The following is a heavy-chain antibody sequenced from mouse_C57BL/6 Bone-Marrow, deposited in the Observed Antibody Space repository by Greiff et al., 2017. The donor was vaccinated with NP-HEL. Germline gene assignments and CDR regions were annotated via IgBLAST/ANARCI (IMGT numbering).Heavy chain of an antibody. J-gene: IGHJ4*01. CDR1: GYTFTSYG. Sequence: EVQLQQSGAELVRPGSSVKMSCKTSGYTFTSYGINWVKQRPGQGLEWIGYIYIGNGYTEYNEKFKGKATLTSDTSSSTAYMQLSSLTSEDSAIYFCARSKTLYDGYLPLPMDYGGQGTSVTVSS. V-gene: IGHV1-58*01. CDR2: IYIGNGYT. D-gene: IGHD2-3*01. CDR3: ARSKTLYDGYLPLPMDY.